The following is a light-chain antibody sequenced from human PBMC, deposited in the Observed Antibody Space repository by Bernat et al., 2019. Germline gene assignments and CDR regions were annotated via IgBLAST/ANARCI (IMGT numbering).Light chain of an antibody. CDR3: ASYAGNGNEI. CDR1: SSDIGGYNF. Sequence: QSALTQPPSASGSPGQSVTISCSGTSSDIGGYNFVSWYQQHPGKAPKLLIFDVDKRPSGVPGRFSGSKSANTASLTVSGLQADDEADYYCASYAGNGNEIFGGGTKLTVL. CDR2: DVD. V-gene: IGLV2-8*01. J-gene: IGLJ2*01.